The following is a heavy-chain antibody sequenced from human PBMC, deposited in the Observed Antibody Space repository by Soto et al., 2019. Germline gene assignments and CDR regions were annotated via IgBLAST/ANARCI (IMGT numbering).Heavy chain of an antibody. V-gene: IGHV3-23*01. D-gene: IGHD3-10*01. CDR3: ANSRVSMVRGLIIIPNY. CDR2: ISGHGDAT. J-gene: IGHJ4*02. Sequence: GGSLRLSCAASGFPFTCYAMSWVRQSPGKGLEWVSAISGHGDATFYADSVKGRFTISRDNSKNTLYLHMNSLRAEDTALYYCANSRVSMVRGLIIIPNYWGQGTLVTV. CDR1: GFPFTCYA.